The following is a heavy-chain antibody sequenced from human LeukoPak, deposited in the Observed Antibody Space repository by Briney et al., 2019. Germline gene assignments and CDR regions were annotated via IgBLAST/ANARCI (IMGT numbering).Heavy chain of an antibody. CDR3: ATAIVPAAIPTAFDI. CDR1: DSSFTSYW. Sequence: ESQHNSCKGADSSFTSYWIGWVRHMPGKRLAWIGLIYTGDSDTRYSPSFQGHVIITADNSISTAYLQWSSLKASDTAMYYCATAIVPAAIPTAFDIWGQGTMVTVSS. D-gene: IGHD2-2*02. CDR2: IYTGDSDT. J-gene: IGHJ3*02. V-gene: IGHV5-51*01.